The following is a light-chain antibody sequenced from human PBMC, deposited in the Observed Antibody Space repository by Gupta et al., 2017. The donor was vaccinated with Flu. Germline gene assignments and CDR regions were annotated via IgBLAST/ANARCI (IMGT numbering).Light chain of an antibody. Sequence: EIVLTQSPDTLSLSPGERATLPCRASQSVSSNYLAWYQQKPGQTPRLLIYGASSRATGIPDRFSGSGSGTDFTLTISRLEPEDFAVFYCQQYGSSPWTFGQGTKVEIK. CDR3: QQYGSSPWT. J-gene: IGKJ1*01. V-gene: IGKV3-20*01. CDR2: GAS. CDR1: QSVSSNY.